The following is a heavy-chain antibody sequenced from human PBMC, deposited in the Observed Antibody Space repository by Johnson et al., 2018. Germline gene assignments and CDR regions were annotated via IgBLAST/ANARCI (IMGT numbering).Heavy chain of an antibody. CDR3: ARTVLVAAATSEYFQH. Sequence: EVQLVETGGGVVQPGRSLRLSCAASGFTFNNYGMHWVRQAPGKGLEWVSGISWNSGSMGYADSVKGRFTISRDNAKNSLYLQMNSLRAEDTALYYCARTVLVAAATSEYFQHWGRGTLVTVSS. CDR1: GFTFNNYG. J-gene: IGHJ1*01. CDR2: ISWNSGSM. V-gene: IGHV3-9*01. D-gene: IGHD2-15*01.